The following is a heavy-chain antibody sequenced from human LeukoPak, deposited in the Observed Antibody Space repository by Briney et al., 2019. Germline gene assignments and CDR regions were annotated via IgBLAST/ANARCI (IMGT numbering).Heavy chain of an antibody. CDR3: ARRGVAAIFDP. CDR1: GGSISGYY. D-gene: IGHD6-6*01. Sequence: PSETLSLTCTVSGGSISGYYWSWIRQPPGKGLEWIAYIYYSGSTTYNPSLESRVTVSLDTSKNQFSLKLTSVTAADTAVYYCARRGVAAIFDPWGQGTRVTVSS. V-gene: IGHV4-59*08. CDR2: IYYSGST. J-gene: IGHJ5*02.